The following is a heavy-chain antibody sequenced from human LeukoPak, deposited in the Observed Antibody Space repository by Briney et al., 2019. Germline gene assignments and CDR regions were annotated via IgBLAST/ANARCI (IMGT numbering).Heavy chain of an antibody. Sequence: ASVKVSCKASGYTFTGYYMHWVRQAPGQGLEWMGWINPNSGGTNYAQKFQRRVTMTRDTSISTAYMELSRLRSDDTAVYYCARDRGYCSSTSCRPYYYYGMDVWGQGTTVTVSS. D-gene: IGHD2-2*01. J-gene: IGHJ6*02. CDR1: GYTFTGYY. V-gene: IGHV1-2*02. CDR3: ARDRGYCSSTSCRPYYYYGMDV. CDR2: INPNSGGT.